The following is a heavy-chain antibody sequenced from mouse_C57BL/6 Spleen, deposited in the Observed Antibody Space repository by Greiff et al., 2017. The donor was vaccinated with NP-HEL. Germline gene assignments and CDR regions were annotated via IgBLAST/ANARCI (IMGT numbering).Heavy chain of an antibody. CDR3: ARGIYDGYLDY. D-gene: IGHD2-3*01. Sequence: VQLVESGPELVKPGASVKISCKASGYAFSSSWMNWVKQRPGKGLEWIGRIYPGDGDTNYNGKFKGKATLTADKSSSTAYMQLSSLTSEDSAVYFCARGIYDGYLDYWGQGTSVTVSS. J-gene: IGHJ4*01. CDR1: GYAFSSSW. V-gene: IGHV1-82*01. CDR2: IYPGDGDT.